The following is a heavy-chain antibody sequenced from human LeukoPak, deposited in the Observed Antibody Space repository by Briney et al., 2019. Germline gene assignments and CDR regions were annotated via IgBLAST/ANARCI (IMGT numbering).Heavy chain of an antibody. CDR2: MYHTGST. V-gene: IGHV4-38-2*02. J-gene: IGHJ6*03. CDR3: ARVCGSYDYYYYYMDV. D-gene: IGHD1-26*01. CDR1: GYSMSSGYY. Sequence: SETLSLTCTVSGYSMSSGYYWGWIRQPPERGLEWIGSMYHTGSTYYNPSLKSRVTISVDTSKNQFSLKLSSVTAADTAVYYCARVCGSYDYYYYYMDVWGKGTTVTVSS.